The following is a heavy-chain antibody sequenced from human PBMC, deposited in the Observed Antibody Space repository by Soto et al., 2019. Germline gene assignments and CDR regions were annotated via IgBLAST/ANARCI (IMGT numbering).Heavy chain of an antibody. CDR2: IKSKTDGGTT. Sequence: EVQLVESGGGLVKPGGSLRLSCAASGFTFSNAWMSWVRQAPGKGLEWVGRIKSKTDGGTTDYAAPVKGRFTISRDDSTNTLYLQMNSLKTEDTAVYYCTTALWSGYYIYYYYYMDVWGKGTTVTVSS. D-gene: IGHD3-3*01. CDR1: GFTFSNAW. CDR3: TTALWSGYYIYYYYYMDV. V-gene: IGHV3-15*01. J-gene: IGHJ6*03.